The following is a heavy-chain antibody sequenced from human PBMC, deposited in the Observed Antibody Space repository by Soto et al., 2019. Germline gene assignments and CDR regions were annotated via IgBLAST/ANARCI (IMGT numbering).Heavy chain of an antibody. CDR2: INPSGGST. CDR1: GYTFTSYY. CDR3: AREAGDCSSTSCPFDY. D-gene: IGHD2-2*01. V-gene: IGHV1-46*03. J-gene: IGHJ4*02. Sequence: ASVKVSCKASGYTFTSYYMHWVRQAPGQGLEWMGIINPSGGSTSYAQKFQGRFTMTRDTSTSTVYMELNSLRSEDTAVYYCAREAGDCSSTSCPFDYWGQGTLVTVSS.